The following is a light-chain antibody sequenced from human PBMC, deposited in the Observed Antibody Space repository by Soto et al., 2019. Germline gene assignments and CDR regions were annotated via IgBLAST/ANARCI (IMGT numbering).Light chain of an antibody. Sequence: QPVLTQPRSVSGSPGQSVTISCAGTSSDVGACNYVSWYQHHPGKAPKLIIYDVSKRPSGVPDRFSASKSGNTASLTISGLQAEDEADYYCCSCAGSYTWVFGGGTKLTVL. CDR3: CSCAGSYTWV. CDR2: DVS. J-gene: IGLJ3*02. V-gene: IGLV2-11*01. CDR1: SSDVGACNY.